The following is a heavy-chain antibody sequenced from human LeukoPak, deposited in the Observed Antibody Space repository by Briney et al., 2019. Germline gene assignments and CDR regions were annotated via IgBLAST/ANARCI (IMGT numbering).Heavy chain of an antibody. CDR2: MNPNSGNT. V-gene: IGHV1-8*01. CDR1: GYTFTSYD. CDR3: ARSLQRAVAGTWGY. Sequence: ASVKVSCKASGYTFTSYDINWVRQATGQGLEWMGWMNPNSGNTGYAQKFQGRVTMTRNTSISTAYMELSSLRSEDTAVYYCARSLQRAVAGTWGYWGQGTLVTVSS. J-gene: IGHJ4*02. D-gene: IGHD6-19*01.